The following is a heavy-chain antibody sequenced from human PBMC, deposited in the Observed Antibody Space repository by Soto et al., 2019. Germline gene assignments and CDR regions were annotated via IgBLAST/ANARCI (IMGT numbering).Heavy chain of an antibody. CDR1: GGTFSSYT. D-gene: IGHD2-2*01. J-gene: IGHJ4*02. CDR3: VRAQGTPAVKGPFDY. V-gene: IGHV1-69*02. CDR2: IIPILGIA. Sequence: QVQLVQSGAEVKKPGSSVKVSCKASGGTFSSYTISWVRQAPGQGLEWMGRIIPILGIANYAQQFKGRVSITADKSTSTAYMELSSLRSEDTAVYYCVRAQGTPAVKGPFDYWGQGTLVTVSS.